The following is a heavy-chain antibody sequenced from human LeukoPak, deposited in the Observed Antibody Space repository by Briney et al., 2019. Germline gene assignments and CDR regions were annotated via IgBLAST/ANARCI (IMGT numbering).Heavy chain of an antibody. V-gene: IGHV5-51*01. D-gene: IGHD6-19*01. Sequence: GESLKVSCQGSGYSFTSYWIGWVRQMPGKGLEWMGIIYPGDSDTRYSPSFQGQVTISADKSISTAYLQWSSLKASDTAMYYCARPSSGWSWDAAFGIWGQGTMVTVSS. CDR3: ARPSSGWSWDAAFGI. CDR1: GYSFTSYW. CDR2: IYPGDSDT. J-gene: IGHJ3*02.